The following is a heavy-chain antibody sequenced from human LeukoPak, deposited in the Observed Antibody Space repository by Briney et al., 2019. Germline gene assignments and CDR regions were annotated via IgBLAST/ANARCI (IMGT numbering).Heavy chain of an antibody. CDR2: MNPNSGNT. J-gene: IGHJ6*03. Sequence: GASVKVSCKASGYTFTSYDINWVRQATGQGLEWMGWMNPNSGNTGYAQKFQGRVTMTRNTSISTAYMELSSLRSEDTAVYYCARGGGWAVGATLLYYYYYMDVWGKGTTVTISS. CDR1: GYTFTSYD. V-gene: IGHV1-8*01. D-gene: IGHD1-26*01. CDR3: ARGGGWAVGATLLYYYYYMDV.